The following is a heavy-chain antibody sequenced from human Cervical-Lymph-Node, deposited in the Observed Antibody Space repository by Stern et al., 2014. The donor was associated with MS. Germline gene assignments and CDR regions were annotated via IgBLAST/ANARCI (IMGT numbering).Heavy chain of an antibody. D-gene: IGHD6-19*01. Sequence: EVQLVQSGGDLVQPGRSLRLSCAASGFRFDIYAMHWVRQAQGKGLAWVAGSSWNSVSIGYAGSVKCRFTISRDNVKNFLYLQMDSLRPEDTALYYCAKEIRRADSSPDYWGQGALVTVSS. CDR3: AKEIRRADSSPDY. J-gene: IGHJ4*02. V-gene: IGHV3-9*01. CDR1: GFRFDIYA. CDR2: SSWNSVSI.